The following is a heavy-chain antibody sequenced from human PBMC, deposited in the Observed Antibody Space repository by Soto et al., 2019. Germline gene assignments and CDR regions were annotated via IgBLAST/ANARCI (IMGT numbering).Heavy chain of an antibody. CDR1: GFTVSSNY. CDR3: AREAGDYYYYYYMDV. V-gene: IGHV3-66*01. J-gene: IGHJ6*03. D-gene: IGHD3-10*01. Sequence: EVQLVESGGGLVQTGGSLRLSCAASGFTVSSNYMSWVRQAPGKGLEWVSVIYSGGSTYYADSVKGRFTISRDNSKNTLYLQMNSLRAEDTAVYYCAREAGDYYYYYYMDVWGKGTTVTVSS. CDR2: IYSGGST.